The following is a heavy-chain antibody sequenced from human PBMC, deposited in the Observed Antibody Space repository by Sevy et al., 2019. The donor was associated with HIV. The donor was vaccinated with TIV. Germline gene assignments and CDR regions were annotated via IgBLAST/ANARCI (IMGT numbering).Heavy chain of an antibody. J-gene: IGHJ6*02. CDR2: ISWNSGSI. D-gene: IGHD6-13*01. CDR3: AKDVAAADYYYYGMDV. V-gene: IGHV3-9*01. Sequence: GGSMRLSCAASVFTFDDYAMHWVRQAPGKGLEWVSGISWNSGSIGYADSVKGRFTISRDNAKNSLYLQMNSLRAEDTALYYCAKDVAAADYYYYGMDVWGQGTTVTVSS. CDR1: VFTFDDYA.